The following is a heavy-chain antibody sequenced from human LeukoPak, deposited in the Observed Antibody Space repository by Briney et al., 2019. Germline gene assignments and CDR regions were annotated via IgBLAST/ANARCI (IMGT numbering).Heavy chain of an antibody. Sequence: GRSLRLSCAASGFTFSSYAMHWVRQAPGKGLEWVAVISYDGSNKYYADSVKGRFTISRDNSKNTLYLRMNSLRAEDTAVYYCASSRGYSGYDPIDYWGQGTLVTVSS. CDR1: GFTFSSYA. J-gene: IGHJ4*02. CDR3: ASSRGYSGYDPIDY. V-gene: IGHV3-30-3*01. D-gene: IGHD5-12*01. CDR2: ISYDGSNK.